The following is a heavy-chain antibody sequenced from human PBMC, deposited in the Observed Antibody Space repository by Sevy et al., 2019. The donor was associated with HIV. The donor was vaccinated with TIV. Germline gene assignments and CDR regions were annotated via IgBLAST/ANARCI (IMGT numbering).Heavy chain of an antibody. J-gene: IGHJ5*02. D-gene: IGHD3-22*01. CDR3: ARDRWIYYDSSGYDNWFDP. CDR1: GYTFTSYG. V-gene: IGHV1-18*01. Sequence: ASVKVSCKASGYTFTSYGISWVRQAPGQGLEWMGWISAYNGNTNYAQKLQGRVTMTTDTSTSTAYTELRSLRSDDTAVYYCARDRWIYYDSSGYDNWFDPWGQGTLVTVSS. CDR2: ISAYNGNT.